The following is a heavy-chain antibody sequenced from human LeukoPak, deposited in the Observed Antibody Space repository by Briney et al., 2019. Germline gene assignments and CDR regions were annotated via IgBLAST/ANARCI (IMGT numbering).Heavy chain of an antibody. CDR2: ISGSDTTT. D-gene: IGHD2-8*02. CDR3: AKRPHCTGPGCHHIEY. CDR1: GFTFSTCL. V-gene: IGHV3-23*01. Sequence: GGSLRLSCAASGFTFSTCLMTWVRQAPGRGMEWVSTISGSDTTTYYADSVKGRFAISRDNSKNTLLLQMNSMRAEDTAVYYCAKRPHCTGPGCHHIEYWGQGTLVTVSS. J-gene: IGHJ4*02.